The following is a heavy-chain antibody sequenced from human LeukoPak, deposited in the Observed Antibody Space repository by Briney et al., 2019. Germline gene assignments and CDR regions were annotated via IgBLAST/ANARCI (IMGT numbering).Heavy chain of an antibody. Sequence: GGSLRLSCAASGFTFSSYSMNWVRQAPGKGLEWVSAISGSGGSTYYADSVKGRFTISRDNSKNTLYLQMNSLRAEDTAVYYCAKDPVMTTVTTFDYWGQGTLVTVSS. CDR1: GFTFSSYS. V-gene: IGHV3-23*01. J-gene: IGHJ4*02. CDR3: AKDPVMTTVTTFDY. CDR2: ISGSGGST. D-gene: IGHD4-11*01.